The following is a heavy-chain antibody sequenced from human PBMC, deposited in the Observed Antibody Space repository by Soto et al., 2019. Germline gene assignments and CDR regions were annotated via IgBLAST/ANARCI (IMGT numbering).Heavy chain of an antibody. Sequence: VQLLESGGGLVQPGGSLRLSCAASGFTFSSYAMSWVRQAPGKGLEWVSAISGSGGSTYYADSVKGRFTISRDNSKNTLYLQMNSLRAEDTAVYYCAKDFGNYYDSSGYYSSPIDYWGQGTLVTVSS. D-gene: IGHD3-22*01. CDR3: AKDFGNYYDSSGYYSSPIDY. CDR1: GFTFSSYA. V-gene: IGHV3-23*01. J-gene: IGHJ4*02. CDR2: ISGSGGST.